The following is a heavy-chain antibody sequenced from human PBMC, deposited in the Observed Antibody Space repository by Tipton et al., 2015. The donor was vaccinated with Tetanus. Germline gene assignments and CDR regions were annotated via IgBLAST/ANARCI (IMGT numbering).Heavy chain of an antibody. J-gene: IGHJ4*02. CDR3: ARGWSECSSWSCSPFDS. D-gene: IGHD2-2*01. V-gene: IGHV4-34*01. Sequence: AGLVKPSETLSLTCGVSGGSFSGNYWSWVRQAPGKGLEWIGEINHRGGTMYNPSLKSRVTISGDTSKNQFSLNLTSVTAADTAVYYCARGWSECSSWSCSPFDSWGQGTLVTVSS. CDR1: GGSFSGNY. CDR2: INHRGGT.